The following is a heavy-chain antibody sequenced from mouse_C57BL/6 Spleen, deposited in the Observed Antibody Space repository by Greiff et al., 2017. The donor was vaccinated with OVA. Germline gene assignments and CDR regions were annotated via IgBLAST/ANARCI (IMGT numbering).Heavy chain of an antibody. CDR2: IWSGGST. V-gene: IGHV2-2*01. D-gene: IGHD1-1*01. Sequence: VKLMESGPGLVQPSQSLSITCTVSGFSLTSYGVHWVRQSPGKGLEWLGVIWSGGSTDYNAAFISRLSISKDNSKSQVFFKMNSLQADDTAIYYCARNSPHYYGSSYGYFDVWGTGTTVTVSS. CDR3: ARNSPHYYGSSYGYFDV. J-gene: IGHJ1*03. CDR1: GFSLTSYG.